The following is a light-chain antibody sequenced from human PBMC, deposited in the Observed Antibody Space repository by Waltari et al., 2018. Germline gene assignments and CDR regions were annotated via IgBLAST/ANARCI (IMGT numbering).Light chain of an antibody. Sequence: SALTQPRSVSGSPGQSVTISCPGTRSDVGAYNFVSWYQQRPGQAPKLIIYDVNKRPSGVPDRFSASKSGNTASLTISGLQPEDEADYHCCSSAGNPYVFGTGTEVTVL. CDR2: DVN. V-gene: IGLV2-11*01. J-gene: IGLJ1*01. CDR1: RSDVGAYNF. CDR3: CSSAGNPYV.